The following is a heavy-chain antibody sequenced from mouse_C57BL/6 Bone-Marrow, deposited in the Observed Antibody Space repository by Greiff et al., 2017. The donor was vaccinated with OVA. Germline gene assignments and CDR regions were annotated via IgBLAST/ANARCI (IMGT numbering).Heavy chain of an antibody. Sequence: VQLQQSGAELVMPGASVKLSCKASGYTFTSYWMHWVKQRPGQGLEWIGEIDPSDSYTNYNQKFKGKSTLTVDKSSSTAYMQLSSLTSEDSAVYYCARGDTTGVDYFDYWGQGTTLTVSS. V-gene: IGHV1-69*01. CDR2: IDPSDSYT. CDR3: ARGDTTGVDYFDY. CDR1: GYTFTSYW. D-gene: IGHD1-1*01. J-gene: IGHJ2*01.